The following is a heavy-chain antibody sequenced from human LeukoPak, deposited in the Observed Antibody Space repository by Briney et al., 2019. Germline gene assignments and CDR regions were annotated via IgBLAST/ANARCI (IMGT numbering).Heavy chain of an antibody. CDR1: GFTFSSYA. CDR2: ISGSGGST. V-gene: IGHV3-23*01. D-gene: IGHD3-10*01. J-gene: IGHJ4*02. CDR3: AKPSMVRGVTPFDY. Sequence: GGSLRLSCAASGFTFSSYAMSWVRQAPGKGLEWVSDISGSGGSTYYADSVKGRFTISRDNSKNTLYLQMNSLRAEDTAVYYCAKPSMVRGVTPFDYWGQGTLVTVSS.